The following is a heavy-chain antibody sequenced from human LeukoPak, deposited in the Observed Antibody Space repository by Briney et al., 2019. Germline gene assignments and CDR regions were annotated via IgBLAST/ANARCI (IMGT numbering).Heavy chain of an antibody. CDR1: GGSISSYY. D-gene: IGHD3-22*01. CDR2: INHSGST. J-gene: IGHJ4*02. V-gene: IGHV4-34*01. CDR3: ARDRLFYYYDSSGYRLDY. Sequence: SETLSLTCTVSGGSISSYYWSWIRQPPGKGLEWIGEINHSGSTNYNPSLKSRVTISVDTSRNQFSLKLSSVTAADTAVYYCARDRLFYYYDSSGYRLDYWGQGTLVTVSS.